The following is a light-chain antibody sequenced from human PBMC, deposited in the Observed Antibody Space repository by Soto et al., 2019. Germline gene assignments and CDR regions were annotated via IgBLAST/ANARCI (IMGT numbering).Light chain of an antibody. Sequence: EIVLTQSPATLSLSPGERATLSCRASQSVSSYLAWYQQKPGQAPRLLIYDTSNRATGIPARFSGGGSGTDFTLTISSLEPEDFAVYYCKQRQNWPWTFGQGTKVEIK. CDR3: KQRQNWPWT. J-gene: IGKJ1*01. CDR1: QSVSSY. CDR2: DTS. V-gene: IGKV3-11*01.